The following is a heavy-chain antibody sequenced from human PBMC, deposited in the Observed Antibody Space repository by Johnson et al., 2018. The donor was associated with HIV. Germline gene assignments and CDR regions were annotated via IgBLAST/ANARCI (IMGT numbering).Heavy chain of an antibody. J-gene: IGHJ3*02. Sequence: QVQVVESGGGLIQPGGSLRLSCAASGFTFSSYAMHWVRQAPGKGLEWVAVISYDGSNKYYADSVKGRFTISRDNSKNTLYLQMNSLKTEDTAVYYCTTQAADAAAGAPLAFDIWGQGTMVTVSS. CDR3: TTQAADAAAGAPLAFDI. CDR2: ISYDGSNK. CDR1: GFTFSSYA. D-gene: IGHD6-13*01. V-gene: IGHV3-30*04.